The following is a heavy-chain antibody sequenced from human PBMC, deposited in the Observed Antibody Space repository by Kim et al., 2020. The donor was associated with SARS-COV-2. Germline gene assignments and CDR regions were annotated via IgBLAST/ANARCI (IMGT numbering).Heavy chain of an antibody. Sequence: SETLSLTCAVYGGSFSGYYWSWIRQPPGKGLEWIGEINHSGSTNYNPSLKSRVTISVDTSKNQFSLKLSSVTAADTAVYYCARMITMIVVNWFDPWGQGTLVTVSS. CDR3: ARMITMIVVNWFDP. V-gene: IGHV4-34*01. D-gene: IGHD3-22*01. J-gene: IGHJ5*02. CDR1: GGSFSGYY. CDR2: INHSGST.